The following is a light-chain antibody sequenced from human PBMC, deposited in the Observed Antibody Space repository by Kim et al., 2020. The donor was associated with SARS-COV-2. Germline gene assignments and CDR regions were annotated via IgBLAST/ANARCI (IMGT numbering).Light chain of an antibody. CDR1: NANIGRNA. J-gene: IGLJ2*01. Sequence: GQRVTSSCSGSNANIGRNAVNWYQQLPGTAPKVLIYNNKRRPSGVPDRFAGSKSGTSASLAISGLQSEDEADYYCAVWDDSLNGPVFGGGTQLTVL. CDR3: AVWDDSLNGPV. CDR2: NNK. V-gene: IGLV1-44*01.